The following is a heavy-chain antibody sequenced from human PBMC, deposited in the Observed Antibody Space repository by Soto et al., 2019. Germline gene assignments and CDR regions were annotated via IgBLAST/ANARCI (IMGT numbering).Heavy chain of an antibody. Sequence: GGSLRLSCAASGFTFSDYWMHWVRQAPGKGLEWVSRIKRDGSTTNYADSVKGRFTISRDNAKNSLYLQMNSLRAEDTAVYYCARDSVAGDNYYYYYGMDVWGQGTTVTVSS. CDR3: ARDSVAGDNYYYYYGMDV. CDR1: GFTFSDYW. J-gene: IGHJ6*02. V-gene: IGHV3-74*01. CDR2: IKRDGSTT. D-gene: IGHD6-19*01.